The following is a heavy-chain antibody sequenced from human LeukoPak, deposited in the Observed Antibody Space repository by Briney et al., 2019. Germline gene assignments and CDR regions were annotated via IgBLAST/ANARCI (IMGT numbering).Heavy chain of an antibody. CDR3: ARDSIHSGSSALDY. CDR1: GFTFSSYW. D-gene: IGHD1-26*01. CDR2: IKQDGSEK. J-gene: IGHJ4*02. Sequence: GGSLRLSCAASGFTFSSYWMSWVRQAPGKGLEWVANIKQDGSEKYYVDSVKGRFTISRDNAKNSLYLQMNSLRAEDTAVYYCARDSIHSGSSALDYWGQGTLVTVSS. V-gene: IGHV3-7*01.